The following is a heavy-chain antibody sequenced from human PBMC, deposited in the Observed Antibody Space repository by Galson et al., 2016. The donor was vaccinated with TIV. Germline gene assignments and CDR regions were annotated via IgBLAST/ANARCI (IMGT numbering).Heavy chain of an antibody. CDR2: ISYSGGT. Sequence: ETLSLTCTVSGDSISRHDWTWIRQPPGKGLEWIGCISYSGGTNYNPSLKGRVSISLDTSENNLSLKLSSVTAADTAVYYCVRYFEVVLGGFHWFDPWGQGTLVIVSS. J-gene: IGHJ5*02. CDR3: VRYFEVVLGGFHWFDP. D-gene: IGHD3-3*01. CDR1: GDSISRHD. V-gene: IGHV4-59*11.